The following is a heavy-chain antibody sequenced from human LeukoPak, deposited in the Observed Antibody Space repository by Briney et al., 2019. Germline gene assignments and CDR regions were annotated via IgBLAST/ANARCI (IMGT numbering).Heavy chain of an antibody. V-gene: IGHV4-61*01. D-gene: IGHD3-10*01. CDR1: GGSVSSGSYY. CDR2: IYYSGST. Sequence: SETLSLTCTVSGGSVSSGSYYWSWIRQPPGKGLEWIGYIYYSGSTNYNPSLKSRVTISVDTSKNQFSLKLSSVTAADTAVYYCAREIPTHYYGSGGYSYFDYWGQGTLVTVSS. J-gene: IGHJ4*02. CDR3: AREIPTHYYGSGGYSYFDY.